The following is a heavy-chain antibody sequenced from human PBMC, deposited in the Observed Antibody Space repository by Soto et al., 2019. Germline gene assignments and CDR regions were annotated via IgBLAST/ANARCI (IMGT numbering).Heavy chain of an antibody. CDR1: GGSISSYY. V-gene: IGHV4-59*01. J-gene: IGHJ3*02. CDR2: IYYSGST. D-gene: IGHD2-8*01. CDR3: ARAGIVLMVYANAFDI. Sequence: QVQLQESGPGLVKPSETLSLTCTVSGGSISSYYWSWIRQPPGKGLEWIGYIYYSGSTNYNPSLKSRVTISVDTSKNQFSLKLSSVTAADTAVYYCARAGIVLMVYANAFDIWGQGTMVTVSS.